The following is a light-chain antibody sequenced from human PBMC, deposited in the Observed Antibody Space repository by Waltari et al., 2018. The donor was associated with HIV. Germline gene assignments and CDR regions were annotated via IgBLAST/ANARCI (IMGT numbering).Light chain of an antibody. CDR3: SSFAGSNTVV. CDR2: EVN. Sequence: QSALTHPPSASGSLGQSVTISCSATSDAIVGYTSAFWSQQYPAKAPKLLIYEVNKRPSGVPDRFSGSKSLNTASLTVSGLQAEDEAHYFCSSFAGSNTVVFGGGTKLTVL. CDR1: SDAIVGYTS. J-gene: IGLJ2*01. V-gene: IGLV2-8*01.